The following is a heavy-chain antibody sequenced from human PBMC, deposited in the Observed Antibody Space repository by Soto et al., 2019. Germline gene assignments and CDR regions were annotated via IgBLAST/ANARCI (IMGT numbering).Heavy chain of an antibody. CDR3: ARQARYCTNGVCSAYGMDV. V-gene: IGHV1-46*01. J-gene: IGHJ6*02. Sequence: QVQLVQSGAEVKKPGASVKVSCKASGYIFTSYYMHWVRQAPGQGLEWMGIINPSGGSTSYAQKFQGRVTMTRDTSTSTVYMELSSLRSEDTAVYYCARQARYCTNGVCSAYGMDVWGQGTTVTVSS. CDR2: INPSGGST. D-gene: IGHD2-8*01. CDR1: GYIFTSYY.